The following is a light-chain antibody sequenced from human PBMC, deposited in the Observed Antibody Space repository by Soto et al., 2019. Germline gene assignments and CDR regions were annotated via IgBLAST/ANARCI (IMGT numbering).Light chain of an antibody. Sequence: SYELTQAPSVSVAPGQTASITCGANNIGVRSVHWHQKKPGQAPVLVVYDDDARPPGIPGRFSGSNSGNTATLTITRVEAGDEADYYCQVWDDSRDQQVFGGGTKVTVL. CDR1: NIGVRS. CDR2: DDD. V-gene: IGLV3-21*02. CDR3: QVWDDSRDQQV. J-gene: IGLJ3*02.